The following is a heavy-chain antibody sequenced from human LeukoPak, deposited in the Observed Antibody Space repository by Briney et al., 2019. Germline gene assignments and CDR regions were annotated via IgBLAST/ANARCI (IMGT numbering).Heavy chain of an antibody. CDR1: GGTFSSYT. Sequence: SVKVSCKASGGTFSSYTISWVRQAPGQGLEWMGRIIPILGIANYAQKFQGRVTITADKSTSTAYMELSSLRSEDTAVYYCARDKIAAAGNFDHWGQGTLVTVSS. J-gene: IGHJ4*02. V-gene: IGHV1-69*04. D-gene: IGHD6-13*01. CDR3: ARDKIAAAGNFDH. CDR2: IIPILGIA.